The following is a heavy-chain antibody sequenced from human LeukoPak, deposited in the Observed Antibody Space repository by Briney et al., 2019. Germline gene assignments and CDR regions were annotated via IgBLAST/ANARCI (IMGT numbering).Heavy chain of an antibody. V-gene: IGHV4-4*07. CDR1: GDSISSYL. J-gene: IGHJ3*02. CDR2: ISTSGTT. Sequence: SETLSLTCTVSGDSISSYLWSWIRKPAGKGLEWIGRISTSGTTNYNPSLKSRLTMSLDTSKHQFSLNLTSVTAADTAVYYCAREVGSTGRALDIWGQGTMVTVSS. CDR3: AREVGSTGRALDI. D-gene: IGHD1-26*01.